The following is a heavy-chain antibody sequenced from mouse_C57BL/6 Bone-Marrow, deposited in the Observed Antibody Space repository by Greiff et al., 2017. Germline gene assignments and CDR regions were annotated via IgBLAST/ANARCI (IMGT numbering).Heavy chain of an antibody. D-gene: IGHD2-3*01. CDR2: IDPSDSYT. Sequence: QVQLQQPGAELVMPGASVKLSCKASGYTFTSYWMHWVKQRPGQGLAWIGEIDPSDSYTNYNQKFKGKSTLTVDKSSSTAYMQLSSLTSEDSAVYYCARDDGYYDYFDYWGQGTTLTVSS. CDR1: GYTFTSYW. CDR3: ARDDGYYDYFDY. J-gene: IGHJ2*01. V-gene: IGHV1-69*01.